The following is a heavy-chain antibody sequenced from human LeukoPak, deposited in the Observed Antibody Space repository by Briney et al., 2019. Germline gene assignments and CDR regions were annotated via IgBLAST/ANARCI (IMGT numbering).Heavy chain of an antibody. J-gene: IGHJ3*02. CDR1: GGSISCYY. V-gene: IGHV4-59*08. D-gene: IGHD2-2*01. CDR2: IYYSGST. Sequence: SETLSLTCTVSGGSISCYYWSWIRQPPGKRLEWIGYIYYSGSTNYNPSLKSRVTISVDTSKNQFSLNLSSVTAADTAVYYCARQRGVTRAFDIWGQGTVVTVSS. CDR3: ARQRGVTRAFDI.